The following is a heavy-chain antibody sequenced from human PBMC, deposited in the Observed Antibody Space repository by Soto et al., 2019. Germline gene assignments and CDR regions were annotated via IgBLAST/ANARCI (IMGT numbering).Heavy chain of an antibody. J-gene: IGHJ4*02. D-gene: IGHD3-22*01. CDR3: ARQIYDSDTGPNFQYYFDS. CDR2: IDPSDSHT. V-gene: IGHV5-10-1*01. Sequence: PGASLRISCKVSGYSFAGYWITWVRQKPGKGLEWMGRIDPSDSHTYYSPSFRGHVTISVTKSITTVFLQWSSLRASDTAMYYCARQIYDSDTGPNFQYYFDSWGQGTPVTVSS. CDR1: GYSFAGYW.